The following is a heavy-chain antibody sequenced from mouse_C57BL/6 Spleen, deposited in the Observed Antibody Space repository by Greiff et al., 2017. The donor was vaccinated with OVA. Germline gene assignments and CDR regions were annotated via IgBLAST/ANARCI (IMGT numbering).Heavy chain of an antibody. CDR3: ARGGDDWYFDV. CDR1: GYTFTSYW. Sequence: VQLQQPGAELVKPGASVKLSCKASGYTFTSYWMQWVKQRPGQGLEWIGEIDPSDSYTNYNQKFKGKATLTVDTSSSTAYMQLSSLTSEDSAVYYCARGGDDWYFDVWGTGTTVTVSS. V-gene: IGHV1-50*01. CDR2: IDPSDSYT. J-gene: IGHJ1*03.